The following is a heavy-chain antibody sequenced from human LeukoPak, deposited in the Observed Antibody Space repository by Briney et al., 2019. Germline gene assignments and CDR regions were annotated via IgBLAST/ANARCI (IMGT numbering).Heavy chain of an antibody. J-gene: IGHJ3*02. CDR2: INPNSGGT. D-gene: IGHD1-14*01. CDR1: GYTFTGYY. Sequence: ASVKVSCKASGYTFTGYYMHWVRQAPGQGLEWMGWINPNSGGTNYAQKFQGRVTMTRNTSISTAYMELSSLRSEDTAVYYCARDSLTGGTFDIWGQGTMVTVSS. CDR3: ARDSLTGGTFDI. V-gene: IGHV1-2*02.